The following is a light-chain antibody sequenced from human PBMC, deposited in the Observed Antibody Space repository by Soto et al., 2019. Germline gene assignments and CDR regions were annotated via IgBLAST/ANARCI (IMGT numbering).Light chain of an antibody. CDR1: QSIISY. CDR3: QQSYSSPRT. J-gene: IGKJ2*01. CDR2: AAS. V-gene: IGKV1-39*01. Sequence: DIQMTQSPSSLSASVGDRVTITCQSSQSIISYLNWYQQKAGKAPQLLIYAASSLQSGVPARFGGSGSGTDFILSISSLQPEDSAIYYWQQSYSSPRTFGQGTKLEI.